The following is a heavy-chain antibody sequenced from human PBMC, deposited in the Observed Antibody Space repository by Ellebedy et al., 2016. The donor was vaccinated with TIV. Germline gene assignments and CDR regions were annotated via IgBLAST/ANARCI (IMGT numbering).Heavy chain of an antibody. J-gene: IGHJ5*01. D-gene: IGHD3-10*01. CDR1: GFNFNSYA. CDR2: ISYHGSDK. V-gene: IGHV3-30*04. CDR3: ARDPDAFGDQYFDL. Sequence: GESLKISCAASGFNFNSYALHWVRQAPGKGLEWASLISYHGSDKYYADSVKGRFTISRDNSKNTLDLQMNNLRTEDTAVYYCARDPDAFGDQYFDLWGQGTLVIVSS.